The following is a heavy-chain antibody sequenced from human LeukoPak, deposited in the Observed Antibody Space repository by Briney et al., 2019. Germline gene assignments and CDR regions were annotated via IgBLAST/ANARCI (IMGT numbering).Heavy chain of an antibody. Sequence: SVKVSCKASGGTFSSYAISWVRQAPGQGLEWMGRIIPIFGTANYAQKFQGRVTITTDESTSTAYMELSSLRSEDTAVYYCATEDTAMVRPYLDYWGQGTLVTVSS. V-gene: IGHV1-69*05. CDR2: IIPIFGTA. J-gene: IGHJ4*02. CDR1: GGTFSSYA. CDR3: ATEDTAMVRPYLDY. D-gene: IGHD5-18*01.